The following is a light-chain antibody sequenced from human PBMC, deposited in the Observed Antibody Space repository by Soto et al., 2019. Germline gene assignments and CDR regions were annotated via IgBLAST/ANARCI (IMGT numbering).Light chain of an antibody. V-gene: IGLV1-44*01. J-gene: IGLJ2*01. Sequence: QSVLTQPPSASGTPGQRVTISCSGSNSNIGRNTVNWYQQLPGAAPNLLIYSNNERPSGVPDRFSGSKSGTSASLAISGLQSEDEADYYCAAWDESLNVPVFCGGTQLTVL. CDR3: AAWDESLNVPV. CDR1: NSNIGRNT. CDR2: SNN.